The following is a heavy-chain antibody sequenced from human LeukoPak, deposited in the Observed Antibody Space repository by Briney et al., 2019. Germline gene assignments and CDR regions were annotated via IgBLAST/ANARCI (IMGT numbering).Heavy chain of an antibody. D-gene: IGHD1-14*01. CDR2: INPNSGDT. Sequence: ASVKVSCKTSGYTFTGYYIHWVRQAPGQGLEWMGWINPNSGDTNYAQKFQGRVSMTGDTSISTAYMELSRLRSDDTAIYYCVRDIKYEMDYWGQGTLVTVSS. CDR1: GYTFTGYY. CDR3: VRDIKYEMDY. V-gene: IGHV1-2*02. J-gene: IGHJ4*02.